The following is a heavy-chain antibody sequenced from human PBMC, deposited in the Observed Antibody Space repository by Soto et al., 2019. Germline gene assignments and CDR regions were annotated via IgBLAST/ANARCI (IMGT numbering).Heavy chain of an antibody. CDR1: GFTFSRHA. CDR3: ARDVAGTLYYYYYGMDV. D-gene: IGHD6-19*01. J-gene: IGHJ6*02. V-gene: IGHV3-21*01. CDR2: ISSSSSYI. Sequence: PGGSLRLSCTASGFTFSRHAMNWVRQAPGKGLEWVSSISSSSSYIYYADSVKGRFTISRDNAKNSLYLQMNSLRAEDTAVYYCARDVAGTLYYYYYGMDVWGQGTTVTVSS.